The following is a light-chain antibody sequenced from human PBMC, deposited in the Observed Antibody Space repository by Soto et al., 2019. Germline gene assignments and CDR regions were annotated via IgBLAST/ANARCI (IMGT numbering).Light chain of an antibody. J-gene: IGLJ1*01. CDR3: TSYTNRYTYV. CDR2: NVY. CDR1: SSDVGGYDY. V-gene: IGLV2-14*01. Sequence: QSALTQPASVSGSPGQSITICCTGTSSDVGGYDYVGWYQQHPGKAPKLMIYNVYNRPSGVSFRFSGSKSGNTASLTISGLQTEVEADYYCTSYTNRYTYVFGTGTKVTVL.